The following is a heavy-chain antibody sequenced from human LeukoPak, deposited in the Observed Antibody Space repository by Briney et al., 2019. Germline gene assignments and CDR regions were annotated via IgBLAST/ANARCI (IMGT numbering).Heavy chain of an antibody. V-gene: IGHV3-23*01. CDR3: AKDLPGFFDY. CDR1: GFTFTDYF. CDR2: ISSSGGST. J-gene: IGHJ4*02. Sequence: GGSLRLSCVASGFTFTDYFMSWVRQAPGKRLEWVSTISSSGGSTYYADSVKGRFTISRDNSKNTLYVQMNSLRAEDTAVYYCAKDLPGFFDYWGQGILVTVSS.